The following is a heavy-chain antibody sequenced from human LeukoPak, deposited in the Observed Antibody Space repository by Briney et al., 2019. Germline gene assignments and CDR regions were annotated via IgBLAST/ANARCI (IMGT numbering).Heavy chain of an antibody. J-gene: IGHJ6*03. V-gene: IGHV1-69*05. D-gene: IGHD2-2*01. CDR1: GDPFSSYA. CDR3: ASGVGYCSSTSCYGPHNYYYYYMDV. Sequence: GSSVKVSYKASGDPFSSYAISWVRPAPGQGLEWMGRIIPIFGTANYSQKFQGRVTITTDESTSTAYMELSSLRSDDTAVYYCASGVGYCSSTSCYGPHNYYYYYMDVWGKGTTVTVSS. CDR2: IIPIFGTA.